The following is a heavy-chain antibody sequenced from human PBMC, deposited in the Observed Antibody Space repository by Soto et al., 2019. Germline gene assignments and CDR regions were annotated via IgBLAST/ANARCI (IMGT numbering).Heavy chain of an antibody. CDR3: ARAAYYDFWSGLPHPTDY. D-gene: IGHD3-3*01. CDR2: ISSSSSTI. J-gene: IGHJ4*02. V-gene: IGHV3-48*01. Sequence: GGSLRLSCAASGFTFSSYSMNWVRQAPGKGLEWVSYISSSSSTIYYADSVKGRFTISRDNAKNSLYLQMNSLRAEDTAVYYCARAAYYDFWSGLPHPTDYWGQGTLVTVSS. CDR1: GFTFSSYS.